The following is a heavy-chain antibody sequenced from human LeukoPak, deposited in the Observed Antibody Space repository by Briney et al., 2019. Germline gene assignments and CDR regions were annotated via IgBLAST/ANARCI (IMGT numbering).Heavy chain of an antibody. D-gene: IGHD7-27*01. V-gene: IGHV1-8*02. CDR2: MNPNSGNT. CDR3: ARAWVMTRLGDALDI. CDR1: GYTFTGYY. J-gene: IGHJ3*02. Sequence: ASVKVSCKASGYTFTGYYLHWVRQATGQGLEWMGWMNPNSGNTGYAQKFQGRVTMTRNTSISTAYMELSSLRSEDSAVYYCARAWVMTRLGDALDIWGQGTMVTVSS.